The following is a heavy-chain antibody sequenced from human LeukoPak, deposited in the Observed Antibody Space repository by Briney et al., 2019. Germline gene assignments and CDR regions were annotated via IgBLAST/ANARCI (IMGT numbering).Heavy chain of an antibody. D-gene: IGHD4-11*01. CDR2: ISRSGNT. CDR3: ARRVRSADYRLDY. Sequence: KPSETLSLTCAVYGGSFTIYSWTWIRQPPGKRLEWVGEISRSGNTQYNPSLKSRVTISLDASKSQFYLKLNSVTAADTAVYYCARRVRSADYRLDYWGQGTLVTVSS. CDR1: GGSFTIYS. V-gene: IGHV4-34*01. J-gene: IGHJ4*02.